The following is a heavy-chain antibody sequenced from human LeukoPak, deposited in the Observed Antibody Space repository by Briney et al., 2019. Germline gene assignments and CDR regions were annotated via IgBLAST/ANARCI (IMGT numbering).Heavy chain of an antibody. D-gene: IGHD2-21*02. CDR2: IYPGDPDT. Sequence: GESLKISCKGSGYSFTSYWIGWVHQMPGKGLEWMGIIYPGDPDTRYSPSFQGQVTISADKSISTAYLQWSSLKTSDTAMCYCATFAYCGGDCYGRMDYWGQGTLVTVSS. CDR3: ATFAYCGGDCYGRMDY. V-gene: IGHV5-51*07. J-gene: IGHJ4*02. CDR1: GYSFTSYW.